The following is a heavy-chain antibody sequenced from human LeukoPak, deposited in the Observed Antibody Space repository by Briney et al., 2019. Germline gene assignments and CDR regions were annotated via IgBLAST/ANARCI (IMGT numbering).Heavy chain of an antibody. V-gene: IGHV4-38-2*02. Sequence: SETLSLTCTVSGYSIISDYFWGWIRQPPGKGLEWIGTIYHSGSTYYSPSLKSRVTVSVDTSKNQFSLKLSSVTAADTAVYYCASFVGARHYYYYYMDVWGKGTTVTVSS. J-gene: IGHJ6*03. D-gene: IGHD3-10*01. CDR1: GYSIISDYF. CDR2: IYHSGST. CDR3: ASFVGARHYYYYYMDV.